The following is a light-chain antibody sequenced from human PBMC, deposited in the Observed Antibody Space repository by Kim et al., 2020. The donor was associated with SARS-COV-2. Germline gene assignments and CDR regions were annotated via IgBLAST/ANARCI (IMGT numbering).Light chain of an antibody. CDR1: QSVSSD. V-gene: IGKV3-15*01. CDR3: QQYNNWPPYT. J-gene: IGKJ2*01. CDR2: GAS. Sequence: PVERPPLSCRASQSVSSDLAWYQQKPGQAPRLLIYGASTRATGIPARFSGSGSGTEFTLTISSLQSEDFALYYCQQYNNWPPYTFGQGTKLEI.